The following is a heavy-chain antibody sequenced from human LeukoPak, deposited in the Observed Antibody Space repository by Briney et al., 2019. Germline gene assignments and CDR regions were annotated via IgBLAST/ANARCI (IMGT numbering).Heavy chain of an antibody. D-gene: IGHD3-22*01. CDR1: GGSITSYY. J-gene: IGHJ4*02. V-gene: IGHV4-4*07. CDR3: ARVVSIVGRYYFDY. Sequence: PSETLSLTCIVSGGSITSYYWSWIRQPAGKGLEWIGRIYTSGSTNYNPSLKSRVTMSVDTSKNQFSLKLSSVTAADTAVYYCARVVSIVGRYYFDYWGQGTLVTVSS. CDR2: IYTSGST.